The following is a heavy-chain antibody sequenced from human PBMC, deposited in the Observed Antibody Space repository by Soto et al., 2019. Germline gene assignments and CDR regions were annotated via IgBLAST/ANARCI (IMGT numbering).Heavy chain of an antibody. V-gene: IGHV1-46*03. CDR2: INPSGGST. CDR3: ATEGTDIVVVPAANDAFDI. Sequence: ASVKVSCKASGYTFTSYYMHWARQAPGQGLEWMGIINPSGGSTSYAQKFQGRVTMTRDTSTSTVYMELSSLRSEDTAVYYCATEGTDIVVVPAANDAFDIWGQGTMVTVSS. CDR1: GYTFTSYY. D-gene: IGHD2-2*01. J-gene: IGHJ3*02.